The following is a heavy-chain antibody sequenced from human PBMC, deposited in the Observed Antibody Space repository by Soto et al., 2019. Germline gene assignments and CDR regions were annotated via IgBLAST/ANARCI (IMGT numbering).Heavy chain of an antibody. CDR1: GYTSTRYT. Sequence: ASVKVSCKASGYTSTRYTMNWVRQGPGQRLEWMGWINPDNGNTKSSQKFQDRVIITRDTSASTAYMDLSSLRSEDTAVYYCARGIATGQLDPWGQGTLVTVSS. J-gene: IGHJ5*02. CDR2: INPDNGNT. V-gene: IGHV1-3*01. CDR3: ARGIATGQLDP. D-gene: IGHD2-15*01.